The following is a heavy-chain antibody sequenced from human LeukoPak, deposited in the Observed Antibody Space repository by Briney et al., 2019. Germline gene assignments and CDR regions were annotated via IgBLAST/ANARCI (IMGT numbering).Heavy chain of an antibody. CDR3: ARDASSSWYGDAFDI. CDR1: GGSISSGSYY. J-gene: IGHJ3*02. V-gene: IGHV4-61*02. Sequence: PSETLSLTCTVSGGSISSGSYYWSWIRQPAGKGLEWIGRIYTSGGTNYNPSLKSRVTISVDTSKNQFSLKLSSVTAADTAVYYCARDASSSWYGDAFDIWGQGTMVTVSS. D-gene: IGHD6-13*01. CDR2: IYTSGGT.